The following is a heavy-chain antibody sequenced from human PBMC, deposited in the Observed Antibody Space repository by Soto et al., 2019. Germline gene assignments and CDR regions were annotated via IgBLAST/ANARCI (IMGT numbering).Heavy chain of an antibody. CDR3: EAYGDYGNVGY. J-gene: IGHJ4*02. CDR1: GGTFSSYA. V-gene: IGHV1-69*13. CDR2: IIPIFGTA. D-gene: IGHD4-17*01. Sequence: ASVKVSCKASGGTFSSYAISWVRQAPGQGLEWMGGIIPIFGTANYAQKFQGRVTITADESTSTAYMELSSLRSEDTAVYYCEAYGDYGNVGYWGQGTLVTVSS.